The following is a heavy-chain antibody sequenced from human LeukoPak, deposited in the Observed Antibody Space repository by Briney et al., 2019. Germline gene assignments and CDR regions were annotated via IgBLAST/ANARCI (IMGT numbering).Heavy chain of an antibody. Sequence: PGGSLRLSCAASGFIFTDYGMTWVRQAPGKGLEWVSGVSGSGSTTYYAASVKGRFTISRDNSKNTLYLQMNSLRAEDTAVYYCAKDLGLGKRAFDIWGQGTMVTVSS. V-gene: IGHV3-23*01. CDR2: VSGSGSTT. J-gene: IGHJ3*02. CDR3: AKDLGLGKRAFDI. D-gene: IGHD7-27*01. CDR1: GFIFTDYG.